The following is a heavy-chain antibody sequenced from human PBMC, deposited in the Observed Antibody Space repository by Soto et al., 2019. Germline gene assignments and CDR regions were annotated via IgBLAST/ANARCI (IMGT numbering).Heavy chain of an antibody. V-gene: IGHV3-23*01. D-gene: IGHD1-7*01. CDR3: AKDRRAGGNYGFYSDF. CDR1: GFTFSSYG. Sequence: EVQLLESGGGLVQPGGSLRLSCAASGFTFSSYGMTWVRQAPGKGLEWVSFSSATGAGTYYAASVEGRFNISRDNSKNTPYLQMTSLRADDTAVYYCAKDRRAGGNYGFYSDFWGQGALVIVSS. CDR2: SSATGAGT. J-gene: IGHJ4*02.